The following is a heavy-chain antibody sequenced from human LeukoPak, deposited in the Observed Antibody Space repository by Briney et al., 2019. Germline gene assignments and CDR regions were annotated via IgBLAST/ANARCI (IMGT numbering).Heavy chain of an antibody. CDR2: IYTSGST. CDR1: GGSINNDNYY. V-gene: IGHV4-61*02. Sequence: NPSETLSLTCTVSGGSINNDNYYWSWIRQPAGKGLEWIGRIYTSGSTNYNPSLKSRVTISVDTSKNQFSLKLSSVTAADTAVYYCAREDTTTHSKLTRGWFVYWGQGTLVTVSS. D-gene: IGHD4-11*01. J-gene: IGHJ4*02. CDR3: AREDTTTHSKLTRGWFVY.